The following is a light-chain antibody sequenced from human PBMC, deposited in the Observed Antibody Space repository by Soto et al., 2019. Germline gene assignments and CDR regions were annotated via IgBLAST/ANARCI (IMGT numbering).Light chain of an antibody. V-gene: IGLV2-11*01. CDR3: CSYAGSYNLV. CDR2: DVI. Sequence: QSVLTQPASVSASPGQSITISCTGTSSDVGSYNYVSWYQQHPGKAPKLMIYDVIKRPSGVPDRFSGSKSGYTTSLTISGLQAEDEADYYCCSYAGSYNLVFGGGTKVTVL. J-gene: IGLJ2*01. CDR1: SSDVGSYNY.